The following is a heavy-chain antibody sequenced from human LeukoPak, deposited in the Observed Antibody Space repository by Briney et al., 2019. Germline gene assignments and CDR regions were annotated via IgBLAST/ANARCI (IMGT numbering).Heavy chain of an antibody. J-gene: IGHJ5*02. CDR3: ARPLSTVAGTPVQFDP. V-gene: IGHV1-18*01. CDR1: GYTFTSYG. Sequence: ASVKVSCKASGYTFTSYGISWVRQAPGQGLEWMGWISAYNGNTNYAQKLQGRVTMTTDTSTSTAYMELRSLRSDDTAVYYCARPLSTVAGTPVQFDPWGQGTLVTVSS. CDR2: ISAYNGNT. D-gene: IGHD6-13*01.